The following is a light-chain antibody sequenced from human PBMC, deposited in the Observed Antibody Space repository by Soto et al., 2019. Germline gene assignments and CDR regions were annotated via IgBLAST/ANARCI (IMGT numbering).Light chain of an antibody. CDR3: PQYNGYWT. CDR2: EAS. CDR1: QSISDS. V-gene: IGKV1-5*03. J-gene: IGKJ1*01. Sequence: DIQMTQSPSTLSASVGDRVTITCRASQSISDSLAWYQQKPGKAPKLLIYEASNLKSGVPSRFSGSGSGTEYALTISSLQPDDFESYDWPQYNGYWTVGQRTKVEIK.